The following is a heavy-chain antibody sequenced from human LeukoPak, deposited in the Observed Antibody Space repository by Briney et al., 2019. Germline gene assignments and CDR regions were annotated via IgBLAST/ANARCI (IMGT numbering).Heavy chain of an antibody. CDR1: GYTFTSYG. CDR3: ARDNSVGDTAWWFDP. J-gene: IGHJ5*02. CDR2: INPSGGST. D-gene: IGHD1-26*01. Sequence: GASVKVSCKASGYTFTSYGINWVRQAPGQGLEWMGIINPSGGSTSYAQKFQGRVTMTRDTSTSTDYMELGSLRSEDTAVYYCARDNSVGDTAWWFDPWGQGTLVTVSS. V-gene: IGHV1-46*01.